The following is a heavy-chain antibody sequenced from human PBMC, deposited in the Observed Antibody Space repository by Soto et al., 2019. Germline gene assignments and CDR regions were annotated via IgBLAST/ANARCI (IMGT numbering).Heavy chain of an antibody. V-gene: IGHV4-30-2*01. J-gene: IGHJ4*02. CDR1: GGSISSGGYS. Sequence: QLQLQESGSGLVKPSQTLSLTCAVSGGSISSGGYSWSWIRQPPGKGLEWIGYIYHSGSTYYNPSLKSRVTISVDWSKNQFSLKLSSVTAADTAVYYCARTYDSSDYYIEYYFDYWGQGTLVTVSS. D-gene: IGHD3-22*01. CDR2: IYHSGST. CDR3: ARTYDSSDYYIEYYFDY.